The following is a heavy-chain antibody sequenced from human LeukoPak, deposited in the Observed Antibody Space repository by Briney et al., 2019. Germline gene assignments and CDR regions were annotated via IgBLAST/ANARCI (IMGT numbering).Heavy chain of an antibody. V-gene: IGHV4-4*02. CDR3: AREVAAGSYRGFDY. CDR1: GGSISTNNW. CDR2: IYHSGST. D-gene: IGHD6-19*01. J-gene: IGHJ4*01. Sequence: SETLSLTCAVSGGSISTNNWWHWVRQSPGKGLEWIGEIYHSGSTNYNPYPKSQVTMSVDTSKTQFSLKVNYVTAADTATYYCAREVAAGSYRGFDYWGQGTLVTVSS.